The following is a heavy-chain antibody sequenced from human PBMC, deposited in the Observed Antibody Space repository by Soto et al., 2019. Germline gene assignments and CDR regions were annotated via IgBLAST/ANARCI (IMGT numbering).Heavy chain of an antibody. V-gene: IGHV3-74*01. CDR1: GFTFGSYW. CDR3: ARDRSSGWLTPAEYFQH. D-gene: IGHD6-19*01. CDR2: INSDGSST. Sequence: GGSLRLACAASGFTFGSYWMHWVRQAPGGRLVWVSRINSDGSSTSYADSVKGRSTISRDNDKNTLYLQMNSLRAEDTAVYYCARDRSSGWLTPAEYFQHWGQGTLVTSPQ. J-gene: IGHJ1*01.